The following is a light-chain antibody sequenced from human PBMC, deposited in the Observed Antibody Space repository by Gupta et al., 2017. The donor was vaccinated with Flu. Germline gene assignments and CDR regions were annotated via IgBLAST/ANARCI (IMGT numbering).Light chain of an antibody. CDR1: SSDIGAGYD. CDR3: QSYDSSLSGFWV. V-gene: IGLV1-40*01. J-gene: IGLJ3*02. Sequence: QSVLTPPPSVSGAPGQRVTIPCTGSSSDIGAGYDVHWYQQLPGAAPKLLIYGNTNRPSGVPDRFSGSKSGTSASLAITGLQAEDEADYYCQSYDSSLSGFWVFGGGTKVTVL. CDR2: GNT.